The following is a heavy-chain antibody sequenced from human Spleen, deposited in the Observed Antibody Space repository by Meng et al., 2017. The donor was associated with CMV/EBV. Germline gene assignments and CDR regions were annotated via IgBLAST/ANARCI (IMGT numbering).Heavy chain of an antibody. D-gene: IGHD5-18*01. CDR1: YY. Sequence: YYWGWIRQPPGEGLEWIGEINHSGSTNYNPSLKSRVTISVDTSKNQFSLKLSSVTAADTAVYYCARGGRGYSYGYRPVFRDNWFDPWGQGTLVTVSS. V-gene: IGHV4-34*01. CDR3: ARGGRGYSYGYRPVFRDNWFDP. CDR2: INHSGST. J-gene: IGHJ5*02.